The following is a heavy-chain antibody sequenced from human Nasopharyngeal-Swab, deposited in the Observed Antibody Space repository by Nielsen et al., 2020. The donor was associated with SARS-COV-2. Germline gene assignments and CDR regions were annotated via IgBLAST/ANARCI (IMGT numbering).Heavy chain of an antibody. CDR3: ATTGYYYGSGSLSNYYYYYMDV. J-gene: IGHJ6*03. CDR2: ISSSGGST. V-gene: IGHV3-23*01. Sequence: GESLKISCAASGFTFSNCAMSWVRQAPEKGLEWVSAISSSGGSTYYADSVKGRFTISRDNSKNTLYLQMNSLRAEDTAVYYCATTGYYYGSGSLSNYYYYYMDVWGKGTTVTVSS. CDR1: GFTFSNCA. D-gene: IGHD3-10*01.